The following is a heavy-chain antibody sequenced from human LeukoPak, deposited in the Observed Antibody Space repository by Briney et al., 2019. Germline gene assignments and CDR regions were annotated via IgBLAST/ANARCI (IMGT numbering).Heavy chain of an antibody. D-gene: IGHD6-19*01. CDR3: VSLGTVAGLYFDY. J-gene: IGHJ4*02. V-gene: IGHV3-21*01. CDR2: ISSSSSYI. CDR1: GFTFSSYA. Sequence: GGSLRLSCAASGFTFSSYAMHWVRQAPGKGLEWVSSISSSSSYIYYADSVKGRFTISRDNAKNSPYLQMNSLRAEDTAVYYCVSLGTVAGLYFDYWGQGTLVTVSS.